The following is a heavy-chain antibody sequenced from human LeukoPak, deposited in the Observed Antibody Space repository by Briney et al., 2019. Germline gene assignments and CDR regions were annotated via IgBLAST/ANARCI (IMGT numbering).Heavy chain of an antibody. CDR3: ARETDYDILTGYFRGSRGYFDY. Sequence: SETLSLTCTVSGGSISSSSYYWGWIRQPPGKGLEWIGSIYYSGSTYYNPSLKSRVTISVDTSKNQFSLKLSSVTAADTAVYYCARETDYDILTGYFRGSRGYFDYWGQGTLVTVSS. D-gene: IGHD3-9*01. J-gene: IGHJ4*02. V-gene: IGHV4-39*07. CDR2: IYYSGST. CDR1: GGSISSSSYY.